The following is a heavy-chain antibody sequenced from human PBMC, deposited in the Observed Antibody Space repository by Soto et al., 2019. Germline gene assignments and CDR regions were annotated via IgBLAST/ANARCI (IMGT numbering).Heavy chain of an antibody. J-gene: IGHJ6*02. V-gene: IGHV4-39*01. Sequence: SETLSLTCTVSGGSISSSSYYWGWIRQPPGKGLEWIGSIYYSGSTYYNPSLKSRVTISVDTSKNQFSLKLSSVTAADTAVYYCARHLGRGYLDVWGQGTTVTVSS. CDR2: IYYSGST. D-gene: IGHD5-18*01. CDR1: GGSISSSSYY. CDR3: ARHLGRGYLDV.